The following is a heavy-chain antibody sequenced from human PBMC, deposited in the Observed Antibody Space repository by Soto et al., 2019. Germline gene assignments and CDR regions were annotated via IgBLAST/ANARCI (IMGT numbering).Heavy chain of an antibody. CDR3: ARVGLGGFFDY. D-gene: IGHD2-15*01. CDR2: IWYDGSNK. CDR1: GFTFSSYG. V-gene: IGHV3-33*01. J-gene: IGHJ4*02. Sequence: QVQLVESGGGVVQPGRSLRLSCAASGFTFSSYGMHWVRQAPGKGLEWVAVIWYDGSNKYYADSVKGRFTISRDNSKNTLYLQMNSLRAEDTAVYYCARVGLGGFFDYWGQGTLVTVSS.